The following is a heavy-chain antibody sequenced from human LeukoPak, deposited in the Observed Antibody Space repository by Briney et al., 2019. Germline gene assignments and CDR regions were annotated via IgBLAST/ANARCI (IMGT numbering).Heavy chain of an antibody. V-gene: IGHV3-13*01. D-gene: IGHD1-1*01. CDR3: ATHPRTGTTSACDY. Sequence: GGSLRFSCAASGFTFSSYDMHWVRQATGKGLEWVSAIGTAGDTYYPGSVKGRFTISRENAKNSLYLQMNSLRAEDTAVYYCATHPRTGTTSACDYWGQGTLVTVSS. J-gene: IGHJ4*02. CDR2: IGTAGDT. CDR1: GFTFSSYD.